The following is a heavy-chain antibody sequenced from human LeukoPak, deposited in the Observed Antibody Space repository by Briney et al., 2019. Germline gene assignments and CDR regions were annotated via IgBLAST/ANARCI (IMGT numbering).Heavy chain of an antibody. CDR2: IIPIFGTA. Sequence: GSSVKVSCKASGVTFSSYAISWVRQAPGQGLEWMGRIIPIFGTANYAQKFQGRVTITTDESTSTAYMELSSLRSDDTAVYYCARGLGGPSGDLEAWGQGTLVTVSS. CDR1: GVTFSSYA. J-gene: IGHJ5*02. CDR3: ARGLGGPSGDLEA. D-gene: IGHD4-17*01. V-gene: IGHV1-69*05.